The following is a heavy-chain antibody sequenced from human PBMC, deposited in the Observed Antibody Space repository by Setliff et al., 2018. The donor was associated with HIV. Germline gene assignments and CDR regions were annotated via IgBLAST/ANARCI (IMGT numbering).Heavy chain of an antibody. CDR2: INHSGST. Sequence: ASETLSLTCTVSGGSISSYCWNWIRQPPGRGLEWIGEINHSGSTNYNPSLKSRVTMSVDKSKNQFSLRLSSVTAADTAVYYCARARRTGSGPKYFQHWGQGTLVTVSS. V-gene: IGHV4-59*12. CDR1: GGSISSYC. CDR3: ARARRTGSGPKYFQH. J-gene: IGHJ1*01. D-gene: IGHD2-15*01.